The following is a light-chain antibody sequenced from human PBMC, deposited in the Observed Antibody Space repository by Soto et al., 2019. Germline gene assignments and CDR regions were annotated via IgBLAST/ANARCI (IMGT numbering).Light chain of an antibody. CDR2: AAS. CDR1: QGISSY. J-gene: IGKJ2*01. V-gene: IGKV1-8*01. Sequence: AIRMTQSPSSFSASTGDRVTITCRTSQGISSYLAWYQQKPGKAPKLLIYAASNLQSGVRSSFSGSVSRTDFTLTVSCLQSEDFATDYCQQYYSYPPSFGQRTKLEIK. CDR3: QQYYSYPPS.